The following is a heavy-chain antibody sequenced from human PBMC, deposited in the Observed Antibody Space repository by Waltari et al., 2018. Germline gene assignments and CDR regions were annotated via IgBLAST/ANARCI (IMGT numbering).Heavy chain of an antibody. CDR2: IYYSGST. CDR1: GGSISSYY. Sequence: QVQLQESGPGLVKPSETLSLTCTVSGGSISSYYWSWIRQPPGKGLEWIGYIYYSGSTNYNPSLKSRVTISVDTSKNQFSLKLSSVTAADTAVYYCARLSGSSRDYWGQGTLVTVSS. D-gene: IGHD3-10*01. V-gene: IGHV4-59*08. CDR3: ARLSGSSRDY. J-gene: IGHJ4*02.